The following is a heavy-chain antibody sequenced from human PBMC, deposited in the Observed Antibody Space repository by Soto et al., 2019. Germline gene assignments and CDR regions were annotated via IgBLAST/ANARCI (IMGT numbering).Heavy chain of an antibody. D-gene: IGHD4-17*01. Sequence: EVQLWESGGGLVQPGGSLRLSCVASGFTFSSYAMSWVRQAPGKGLEWVLGISGNAGISGSAATTYHADSVKGRFTISRDNSNNTLYLQMNSLRAEDTGVYYCAKHDYGEYEGMYYYYYGMDVWGQGTTVTVSS. V-gene: IGHV3-23*01. CDR3: AKHDYGEYEGMYYYYYGMDV. CDR1: GFTFSSYA. J-gene: IGHJ6*02. CDR2: ISGNAGISGSAATT.